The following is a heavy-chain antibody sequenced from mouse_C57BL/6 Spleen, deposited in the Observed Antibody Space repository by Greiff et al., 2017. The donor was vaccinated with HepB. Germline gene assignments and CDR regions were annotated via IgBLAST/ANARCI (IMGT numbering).Heavy chain of an antibody. CDR1: GYTFTSYW. CDR2: IDPSDSYT. CDR3: ARSNYGSSGGPWFAY. Sequence: QVQLQQPGAELVMPGASVKLSCKASGYTFTSYWMHWVKQRPGQGLEWIGEIDPSDSYTNYNQKFKGKSTLTVDKSSRPAYMQLSSLTSVDSAVYYCARSNYGSSGGPWFAYWGQGTLVTVSA. V-gene: IGHV1-69*01. J-gene: IGHJ3*01. D-gene: IGHD1-1*01.